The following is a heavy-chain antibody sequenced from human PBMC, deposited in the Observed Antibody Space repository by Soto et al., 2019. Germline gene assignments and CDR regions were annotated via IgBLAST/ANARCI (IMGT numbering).Heavy chain of an antibody. CDR2: MYSGGST. Sequence: EVQLVESGGGLVQPGGSLTLSCAASGFTVSSNYMTWVRQAPGKGLEWVSLMYSGGSTYYADSVKGRFTISRDNSKNTLYLQMNRLRAEDTAVYYCAGTSSLDYWGQGSLVTVSS. CDR1: GFTVSSNY. CDR3: AGTSSLDY. J-gene: IGHJ4*02. V-gene: IGHV3-66*01. D-gene: IGHD3-10*01.